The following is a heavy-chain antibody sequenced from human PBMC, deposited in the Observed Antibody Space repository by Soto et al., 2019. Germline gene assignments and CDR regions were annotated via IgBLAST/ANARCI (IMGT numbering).Heavy chain of an antibody. CDR2: ISNSGATI. CDR3: AKLPFPGGWFDP. V-gene: IGHV3-11*01. D-gene: IGHD3-16*01. CDR1: GFSFSDYY. J-gene: IGHJ5*02. Sequence: QEQLVESGGGLVKPGGSLRLSCAASGFSFSDYYMSWIRQAPGKGLEWVAYISNSGATIYYGDSVKGRFTISRDNAKDSLYLQMNSLRAEDTAVYYCAKLPFPGGWFDPWGQGTLVTVSS.